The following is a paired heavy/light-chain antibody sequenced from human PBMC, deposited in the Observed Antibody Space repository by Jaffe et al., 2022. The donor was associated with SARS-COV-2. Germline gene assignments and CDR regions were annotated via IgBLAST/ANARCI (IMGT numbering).Light chain of an antibody. CDR1: SNDVGGYNY. CDR2: EVS. J-gene: IGLJ2*01. V-gene: IGLV2-8*01. Sequence: QSALTQPPSASGSPGQSVTISCTGTSNDVGGYNYVSWYQQHPGKAPKLMIYEVSKRPSGVPDRFSGSKSGDTASLTVSGLQGEDEADYYCSSYTGSNTVAFGGGTKLTVL. CDR3: SSYTGSNTVA.
Heavy chain of an antibody. J-gene: IGHJ4*02. V-gene: IGHV4-39*01. Sequence: QLQLQESGPGLVKPSETLSLTCSVSGASSSSRSYYWGWIRQSPGKGLEWIGSIFYSGSTYYNPSLKSRVTISIDTSKNQFSLKLISVTAADTAVYYCARQAAGGNPFRQTPRNFDFWGQGTLVTVSS. CDR1: GASSSSRSYY. CDR2: IFYSGST. D-gene: IGHD6-13*01. CDR3: ARQAAGGNPFRQTPRNFDF.